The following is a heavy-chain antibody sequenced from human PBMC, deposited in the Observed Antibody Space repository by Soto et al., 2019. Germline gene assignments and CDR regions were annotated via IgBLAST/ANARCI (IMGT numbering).Heavy chain of an antibody. V-gene: IGHV4-59*01. CDR1: GGSISSYY. D-gene: IGHD3-22*01. J-gene: IGHJ5*02. CDR2: IYYSGST. CDR3: ARGQYYDSSGYYGGNWFDP. Sequence: ETLSLSCAVSGGSISSYYWSWFRQPPGKGLEWIGYIYYSGSTNYNPSLKSRVTISVDTSKNQFSLKLSSVTAADTAVYYCARGQYYDSSGYYGGNWFDPWGQGTLVTVSS.